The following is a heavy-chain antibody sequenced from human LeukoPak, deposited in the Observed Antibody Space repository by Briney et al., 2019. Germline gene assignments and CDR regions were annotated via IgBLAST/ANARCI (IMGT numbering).Heavy chain of an antibody. D-gene: IGHD3-10*01. CDR1: GYTFTSYA. V-gene: IGHV1-3*01. CDR2: INAGNGNT. CDR3: ARVMVRGVTYFDY. J-gene: IGHJ4*02. Sequence: ASVKVSCKAPGYTFTSYAMHWVRQAPGQRLEWMGWINAGNGNTKYSQKFQGRVTITRDTSASTAYMELSSLRSEDTAVYYCARVMVRGVTYFDYWGQGTLVTVSS.